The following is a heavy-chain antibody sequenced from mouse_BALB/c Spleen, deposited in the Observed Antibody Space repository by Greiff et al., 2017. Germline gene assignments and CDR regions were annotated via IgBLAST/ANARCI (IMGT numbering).Heavy chain of an antibody. CDR1: GDSITSGY. J-gene: IGHJ1*01. D-gene: IGHD1-1*01. CDR2: ISYSGST. Sequence: VQLKESGPSLVKPSQTLSLTCSVTGDSITSGYWNWVRKFPGNKLEYMGYISYSGSTYYNPSLKSRISITRDTSKNQYYLQLNSVTTEDTATYYCPRYENYGSLYWYFDVWGAGTTVTVSS. CDR3: PRYENYGSLYWYFDV. V-gene: IGHV3-8*02.